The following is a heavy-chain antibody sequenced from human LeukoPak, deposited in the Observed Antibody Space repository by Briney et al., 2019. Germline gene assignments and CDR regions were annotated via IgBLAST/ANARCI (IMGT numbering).Heavy chain of an antibody. V-gene: IGHV4-4*02. CDR2: IYHSGST. J-gene: IGHJ4*02. Sequence: PSETLCLTCAVSGGSISSCNWWRWVRQPPGRGLEWFGEIYHSGSTNYNPSLKSRVTISVDKSKNQFSLKLSSVTAAATAVYYCARAPMVRGEYLDYWGQGTLVTVSS. D-gene: IGHD3-10*01. CDR3: ARAPMVRGEYLDY. CDR1: GGSISSCNW.